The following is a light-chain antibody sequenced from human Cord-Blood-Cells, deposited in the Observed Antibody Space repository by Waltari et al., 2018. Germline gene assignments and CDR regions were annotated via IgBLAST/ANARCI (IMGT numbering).Light chain of an antibody. CDR1: SSNIGSNY. Sequence: QSVLTQPPSASGTPGQRVTISCSGSSSNIGSNYVYWYQQLPGTAPKLLIYRNNKRPSGVPDRFSGSKSGTSASLASSWRRSEDEADYYCAAWDDSLSGRVFGGGTKLTVL. J-gene: IGLJ3*02. CDR3: AAWDDSLSGRV. V-gene: IGLV1-47*01. CDR2: RNN.